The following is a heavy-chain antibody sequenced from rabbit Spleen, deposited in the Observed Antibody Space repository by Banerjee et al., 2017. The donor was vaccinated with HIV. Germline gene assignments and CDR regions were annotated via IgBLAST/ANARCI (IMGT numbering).Heavy chain of an antibody. CDR2: IYAGSGSRI. CDR3: AKDFTTDDYIPFNL. J-gene: IGHJ4*01. Sequence: QSLEESGGDLVKPGASLTLTCTASGFDLNNNYYMCWVRQAPGKGLEWIACIYAGSGSRIYYATWAKGRFTISKTSSTTVTLQMTSLTAADTATYFCAKDFTTDDYIPFNLWGPGTLVTVS. CDR1: GFDLNNNYY. V-gene: IGHV1S40*01. D-gene: IGHD1-1*01.